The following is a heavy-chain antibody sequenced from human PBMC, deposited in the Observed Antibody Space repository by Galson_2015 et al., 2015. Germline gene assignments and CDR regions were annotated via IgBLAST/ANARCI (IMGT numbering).Heavy chain of an antibody. V-gene: IGHV3-21*01. CDR1: GFTFSGHN. D-gene: IGHD3-9*01. J-gene: IGHJ4*02. Sequence: SLRLSCAASGFTFSGHNMNWVRQAPGKGLEWVSFISSGSSYIYYAGSVKGRFTISRDNARNSLSLHLNNLRDEDTAVYYCARDPRYYNVFTGHLISGSAGFDSWGQGTLVTVSS. CDR3: ARDPRYYNVFTGHLISGSAGFDS. CDR2: ISSGSSYI.